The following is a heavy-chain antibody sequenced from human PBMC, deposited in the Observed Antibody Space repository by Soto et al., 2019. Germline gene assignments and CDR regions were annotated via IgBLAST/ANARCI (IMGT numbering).Heavy chain of an antibody. V-gene: IGHV4-4*02. CDR1: SDSISSSHW. Sequence: TSETLSLTCAVSSDSISSSHWWSWVRQPPGKGLEWIGEIYHSGSTNYNPSLKSRVTISVDKSKNQFSLKLSSVTAADTAVYYYARSVTGTRGFDYWGQGTLVTVSS. D-gene: IGHD6-19*01. CDR3: ARSVTGTRGFDY. CDR2: IYHSGST. J-gene: IGHJ4*02.